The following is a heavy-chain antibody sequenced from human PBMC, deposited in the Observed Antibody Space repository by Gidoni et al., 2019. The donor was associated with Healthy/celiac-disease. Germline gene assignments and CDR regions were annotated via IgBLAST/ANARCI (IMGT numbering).Heavy chain of an antibody. Sequence: EVQLVESGGGLVQPGRSLRLHCAASGFTFDDYAMHWVRQAPGKGLEWVAGISWNSGSIGYADSVKGRFTISRDNAKNSLYLQMNSLRAEDTALYYCAKPYSSGWYGLALFDYWGQGTLVTVSS. D-gene: IGHD6-19*01. CDR1: GFTFDDYA. CDR3: AKPYSSGWYGLALFDY. CDR2: ISWNSGSI. J-gene: IGHJ4*02. V-gene: IGHV3-9*01.